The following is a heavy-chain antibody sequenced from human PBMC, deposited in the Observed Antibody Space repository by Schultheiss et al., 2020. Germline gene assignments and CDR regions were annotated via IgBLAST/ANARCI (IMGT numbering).Heavy chain of an antibody. Sequence: SSPTLVKPTQTLTLTCTFSGFSLSTSGVGVGWIRQPPGKALEWLALIYWDDDKRYSTSLKSRLTISKDTSKSQVVLTMTNMDPVDTATYYCARIRDDINFDYWGQGTLVTFSS. CDR1: GFSLSTSGVG. CDR2: IYWDDDK. CDR3: ARIRDDINFDY. D-gene: IGHD3-9*01. J-gene: IGHJ4*02. V-gene: IGHV2-5*02.